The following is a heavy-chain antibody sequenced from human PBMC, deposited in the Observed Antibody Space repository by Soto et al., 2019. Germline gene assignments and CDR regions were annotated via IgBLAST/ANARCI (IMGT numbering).Heavy chain of an antibody. CDR3: VKLRLELLYLDS. CDR2: ISASGDNT. J-gene: IGHJ4*02. D-gene: IGHD1-7*01. CDR1: GFTFNRYG. Sequence: LRLSCAASGFTFNRYGMIWVRQAPGKGLEWVSAISASGDNTYYADSVKGRFTISRDSSNNTLYLQMNSLRADDTALYYCVKLRLELLYLDSWGLGALVTVSS. V-gene: IGHV3-23*01.